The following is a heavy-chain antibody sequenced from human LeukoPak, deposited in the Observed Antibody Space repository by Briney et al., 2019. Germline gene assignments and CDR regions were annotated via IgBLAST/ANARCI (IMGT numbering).Heavy chain of an antibody. CDR2: IIPILGIA. V-gene: IGHV1-69*02. CDR1: LCTLSSYT. J-gene: IGHJ5*02. D-gene: IGHD2-2*01. CDR3: ARTGEEYCSSTSCYNWFDP. Sequence: SVNVSRKPSLCTLSSYTISWVRQAPGQGLEWMGRIIPILGIANYAQKFQGRVTITADKSTSTAYMELSSLRSEDTAVYYCARTGEEYCSSTSCYNWFDPWGQGTLVTVSS.